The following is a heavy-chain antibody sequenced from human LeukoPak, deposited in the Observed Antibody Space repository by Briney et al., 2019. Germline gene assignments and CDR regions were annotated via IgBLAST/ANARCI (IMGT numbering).Heavy chain of an antibody. V-gene: IGHV4-34*01. Sequence: SETLSLTCAVYGGSFSGYYWSWIRQPPGKGLEWIGEINHSGSTNYNPSLKSRVTISVDTSKNQFSLKLSSVTAADTAVYYCARLGSGWLRGNWFDPWGQGTLVTVSS. CDR3: ARLGSGWLRGNWFDP. D-gene: IGHD6-19*01. J-gene: IGHJ5*02. CDR1: GGSFSGYY. CDR2: INHSGST.